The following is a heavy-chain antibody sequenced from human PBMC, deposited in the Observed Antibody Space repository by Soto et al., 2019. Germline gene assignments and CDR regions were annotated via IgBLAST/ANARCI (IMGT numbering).Heavy chain of an antibody. D-gene: IGHD1-26*01. J-gene: IGHJ6*02. Sequence: EVQLVQSGAEVREPGESLEISCKGSGYIFSNYWIGWVRQKPGKGLEWMSIIYPGDSATVYSPSFQGQVTISADTSLGSAYLQWSSLKASDTAVYYCVRFGFSGSNFLSYYYYGMDVWGPGTTVTVSS. CDR2: IYPGDSAT. CDR3: VRFGFSGSNFLSYYYYGMDV. CDR1: GYIFSNYW. V-gene: IGHV5-51*01.